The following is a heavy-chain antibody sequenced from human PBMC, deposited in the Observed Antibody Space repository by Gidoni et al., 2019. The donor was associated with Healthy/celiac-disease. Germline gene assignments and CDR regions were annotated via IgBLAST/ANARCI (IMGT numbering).Heavy chain of an antibody. CDR1: GFTFSSYG. J-gene: IGHJ4*02. V-gene: IGHV3-30*18. D-gene: IGHD6-19*01. CDR3: AKDRSSGWSYFDY. Sequence: QVQLVESGGGVVQPGRSLRLSCAASGFTFSSYGMHWVRQAPGKGLGWVAFISYDGSNKYYADSVKGRFTISRDNSKNTLYLQMNSLRAEDTAVYYCAKDRSSGWSYFDYWGQGTLVTVSS. CDR2: ISYDGSNK.